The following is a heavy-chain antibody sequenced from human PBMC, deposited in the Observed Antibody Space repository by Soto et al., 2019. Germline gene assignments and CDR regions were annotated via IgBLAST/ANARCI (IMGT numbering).Heavy chain of an antibody. D-gene: IGHD2-21*02. Sequence: LSLTCTVSGGSISSTTYYWGWIRQPPGKGLEWIGNMFYSAGMYYNPSLRSRVTISVDTSKNQFSLKLRSVTAADTAVYYCARQSRHVVVVTAVMSAFDIWGQGTTVTVSS. CDR2: MFYSAGM. CDR3: ARQSRHVVVVTAVMSAFDI. J-gene: IGHJ3*02. V-gene: IGHV4-39*01. CDR1: GGSISSTTYY.